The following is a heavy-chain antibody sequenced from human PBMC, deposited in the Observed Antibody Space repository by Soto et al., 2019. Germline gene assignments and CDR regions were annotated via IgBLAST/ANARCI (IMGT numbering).Heavy chain of an antibody. J-gene: IGHJ6*02. CDR1: GGSISSGDYY. CDR2: IYYTGST. Sequence: SETLCLTCNVSGGSISSGDYYWTWIRQSPGKGLEWIGYIYYTGSTFYSPSLKSRVTISLDTSENHFSLDMNSVTAADTAVYFCARVSGHNTGYYSVYFMDVWGQGTTVTVSS. D-gene: IGHD5-18*01. V-gene: IGHV4-30-4*01. CDR3: ARVSGHNTGYYSVYFMDV.